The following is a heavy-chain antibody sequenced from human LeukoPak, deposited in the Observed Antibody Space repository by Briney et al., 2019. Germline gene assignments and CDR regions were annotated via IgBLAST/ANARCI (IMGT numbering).Heavy chain of an antibody. CDR2: ITGSDDNT. V-gene: IGHV3-23*01. CDR3: AKDWGYTTMVSYYFDY. CDR1: GFTFSSAA. J-gene: IGHJ4*02. Sequence: GGSLRLSCAASGFTFSSAAMTWVRQAPGKGLEWVSTITGSDDNTYYADSVKGRFTISRDFSRNTVRLQMNSLRTEDTAVYYCAKDWGYTTMVSYYFDYWGQGALVTVSS. D-gene: IGHD5-18*01.